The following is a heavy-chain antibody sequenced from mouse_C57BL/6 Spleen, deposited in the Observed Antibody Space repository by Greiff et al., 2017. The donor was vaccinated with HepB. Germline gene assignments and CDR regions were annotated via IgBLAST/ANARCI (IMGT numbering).Heavy chain of an antibody. CDR2: INPNNGGT. CDR1: GYTFTDYY. V-gene: IGHV1-26*01. CDR3: ARDGYTLYYFDY. D-gene: IGHD2-2*01. Sequence: EVQLQQSGPELVKPGASVKISCKASGYTFTDYYMNWVKQSHGKSLEWIGDINPNNGGTSYNQEFKGKATLTVDKSSSTAYMELRSLTSEDSAVYYCARDGYTLYYFDYWGQGTTLTVSS. J-gene: IGHJ2*01.